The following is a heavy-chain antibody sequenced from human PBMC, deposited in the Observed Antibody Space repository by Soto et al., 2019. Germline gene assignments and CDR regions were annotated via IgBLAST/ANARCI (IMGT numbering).Heavy chain of an antibody. V-gene: IGHV1-18*01. CDR2: ISAYNGNT. CDR1: GYTFTSYG. D-gene: IGHD2-2*01. J-gene: IGHJ6*03. Sequence: QVQLVQSGAEVKKPGASVKVSCKASGYTFTSYGISWVRQAPGQGLEWMGWISAYNGNTNYAQKLQGRVTMTTDTSTSTAYKELRSLRSDDTAVYYCARELVPAANTRNYYYYMDVWGKGTTVTVSS. CDR3: ARELVPAANTRNYYYYMDV.